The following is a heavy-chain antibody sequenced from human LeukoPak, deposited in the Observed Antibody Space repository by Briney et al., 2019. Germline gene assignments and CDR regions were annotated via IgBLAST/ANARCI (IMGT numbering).Heavy chain of an antibody. D-gene: IGHD4-17*01. V-gene: IGHV3-23*01. CDR1: EFTFSNYA. Sequence: PGGSLRLSCAASEFTFSNYAMSWVRQAPGKGLEWVSAISGSGSSTYYADSVKGRFTISRDNSKNTLYLQMNSLRAKDTAVYYCAQLPGYGDYSSNWFDPWGQGTLVTVSS. J-gene: IGHJ5*02. CDR2: ISGSGSST. CDR3: AQLPGYGDYSSNWFDP.